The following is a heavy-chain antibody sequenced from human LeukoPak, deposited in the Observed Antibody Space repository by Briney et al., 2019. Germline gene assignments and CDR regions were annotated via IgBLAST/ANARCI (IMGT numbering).Heavy chain of an antibody. CDR3: ARDHNPYGDAFDI. Sequence: PSQTPSLTCTVSGGSISSGGYYWSWIRQHPGKGLEWIGYIYYSGSTYYNPSLKSRVTISVDTSKNQFSLKLSSVTAADTAVYYCARDHNPYGDAFDIWGQGTMVTVSS. D-gene: IGHD1-14*01. J-gene: IGHJ3*02. V-gene: IGHV4-31*03. CDR2: IYYSGST. CDR1: GGSISSGGYY.